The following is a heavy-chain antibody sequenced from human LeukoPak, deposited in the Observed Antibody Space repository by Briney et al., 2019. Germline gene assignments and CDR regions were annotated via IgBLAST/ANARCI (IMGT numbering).Heavy chain of an antibody. D-gene: IGHD3-3*01. J-gene: IGHJ4*02. CDR2: IKQDGSEK. CDR3: ARGWSGYDESFDY. CDR1: GFTFSSYW. Sequence: PGGSLRLSCAASGFTFSSYWMSWVRQAPGKGLEWVANIKQDGSEKYYVDSVKGRFTISRDNAKNSLYLQMNSLRAEDTAVYCCARGWSGYDESFDYWGQGTLVTVSS. V-gene: IGHV3-7*01.